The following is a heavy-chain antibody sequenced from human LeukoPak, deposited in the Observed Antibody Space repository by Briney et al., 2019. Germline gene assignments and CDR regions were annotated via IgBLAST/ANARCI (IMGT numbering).Heavy chain of an antibody. CDR3: ARGSYDSSGYYFYYYYYYGMDV. CDR1: GFTFSSYW. J-gene: IGHJ6*02. Sequence: GGSLRLSCAASGFTFSSYWMHWVRQAPGQGLVWVSRINSDGSSTSYADSVKGRFTISRDNAKNTLYLQMNSLRAEDTAVYYCARGSYDSSGYYFYYYYYYGMDVWGQGTTVTVSS. D-gene: IGHD3-22*01. V-gene: IGHV3-74*01. CDR2: INSDGSST.